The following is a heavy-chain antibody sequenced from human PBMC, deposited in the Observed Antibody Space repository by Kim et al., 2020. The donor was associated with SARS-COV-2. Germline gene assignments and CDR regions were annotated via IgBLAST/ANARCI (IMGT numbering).Heavy chain of an antibody. J-gene: IGHJ6*02. CDR3: SKDRYYYESSAYSDFYYYDGMDV. CDR2: ISYDGDNI. V-gene: IGHV3-30*18. D-gene: IGHD3-22*01. CDR1: GFRFSSYG. Sequence: GGSLRLSCVASGFRFSSYGMHWVRQAPGKGLEWVAVISYDGDNIYYADSVKGQLTISRDNSNSTLYLQMNSLRVEDTAVYYCSKDRYYYESSAYSDFYYYDGMDVWGQGTAVTISS.